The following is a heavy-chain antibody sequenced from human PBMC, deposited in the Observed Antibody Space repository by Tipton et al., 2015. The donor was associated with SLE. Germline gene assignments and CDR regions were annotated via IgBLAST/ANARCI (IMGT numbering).Heavy chain of an antibody. CDR1: GFTFRSYA. J-gene: IGHJ4*02. Sequence: SLRLSCAASGFTFRSYAMSWVRQAPGKGLEWVSAISGSGGSTYYADSVKGRFTISRDNSKNTLYLQMNSLRAEDTAVYYCAKDESSGWLGGYWGQGTLVTVSS. D-gene: IGHD6-19*01. V-gene: IGHV3-23*01. CDR3: AKDESSGWLGGY. CDR2: ISGSGGST.